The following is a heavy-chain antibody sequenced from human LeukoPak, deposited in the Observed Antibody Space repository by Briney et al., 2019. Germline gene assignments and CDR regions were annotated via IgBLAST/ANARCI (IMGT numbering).Heavy chain of an antibody. CDR2: ISAYNGNT. CDR1: GYTFTSYD. J-gene: IGHJ6*03. D-gene: IGHD3-22*01. CDR3: ARANYYDSSGYYLPLMAYYYYYMDV. V-gene: IGHV1-18*01. Sequence: ASVKVSCKSSGYTFTSYDITWVRQAPGQGVEWMGWISAYNGNTNYAQKFQGRVTMTTDTSTSTAYMELRSLRSDDTAVYYCARANYYDSSGYYLPLMAYYYYYMDVWGKGTTVTVSS.